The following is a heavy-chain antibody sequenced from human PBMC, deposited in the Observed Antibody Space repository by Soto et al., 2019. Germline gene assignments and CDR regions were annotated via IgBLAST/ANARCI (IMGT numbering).Heavy chain of an antibody. D-gene: IGHD6-25*01. CDR1: GYIFTTYG. Sequence: QIQLVQSGGEVERPGASVTVSCEASGYIFTTYGLSWVRQTPAHGLEWMGWISTDSGYTQYSQLLQGRVTMTRDTSTNPASTELRDLTFDDTGIYYCARQRPTGSLYGMDAWGQGTAVTVS. V-gene: IGHV1-18*01. J-gene: IGHJ6*02. CDR3: ARQRPTGSLYGMDA. CDR2: ISTDSGYT.